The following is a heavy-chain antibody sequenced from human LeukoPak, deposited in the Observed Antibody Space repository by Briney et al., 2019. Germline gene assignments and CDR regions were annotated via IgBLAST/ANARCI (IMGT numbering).Heavy chain of an antibody. D-gene: IGHD3-22*01. CDR1: GYTFTSYY. CDR2: SKPSGGST. V-gene: IGHV1-46*01. Sequence: GASVKVSCKASGYTFTSYYMHWVRQAPGQGLEWMGISKPSGGSTSYAQKFQGRVTMTRDTSTSTVYMELSSLRSEDTAVYHCARGPVPSITMIVVVIPNFDYWGQGTLVTVSS. J-gene: IGHJ4*02. CDR3: ARGPVPSITMIVVVIPNFDY.